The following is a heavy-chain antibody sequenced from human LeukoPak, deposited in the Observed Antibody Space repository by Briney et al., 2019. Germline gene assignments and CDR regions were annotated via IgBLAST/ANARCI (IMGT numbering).Heavy chain of an antibody. V-gene: IGHV4-59*08. CDR3: ARQKYYYDSSGYYYGGYFDL. D-gene: IGHD3-22*01. J-gene: IGHJ2*01. CDR2: IYYSGST. Sequence: SETLSLTCSVSGGSISSYYWSWIRQPPGKGLEWIGYIYYSGSTNYNPSLKSRVTISVDTSKNQFSLKLSSVTAADTAVYYCARQKYYYDSSGYYYGGYFDLWGRGTLVTVSS. CDR1: GGSISSYY.